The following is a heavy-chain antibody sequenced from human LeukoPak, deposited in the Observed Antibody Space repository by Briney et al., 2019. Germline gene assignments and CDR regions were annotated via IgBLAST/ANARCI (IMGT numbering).Heavy chain of an antibody. CDR3: ARGYYDYIWGSYRPLDY. V-gene: IGHV4-34*01. J-gene: IGHJ4*02. Sequence: PSETLSLTCAVYGGSFSGYYWSWIRQPPGKGLEWIGEINHSGSTNYNPSLKSRVTISVDTSKNQFSLKLSSVTAADTAVYYCARGYYDYIWGSYRPLDYWGQGTPVTVSS. CDR2: INHSGST. CDR1: GGSFSGYY. D-gene: IGHD3-16*02.